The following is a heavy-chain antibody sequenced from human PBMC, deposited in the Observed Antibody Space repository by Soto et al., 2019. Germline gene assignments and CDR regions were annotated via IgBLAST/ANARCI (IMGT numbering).Heavy chain of an antibody. D-gene: IGHD3-3*01. CDR1: GGSISSDDYY. J-gene: IGHJ6*02. CDR2: IHSSGSI. CDR3: ARGSYSAYYDFWSGYYTGGGFYYGMDV. V-gene: IGHV4-30-4*01. Sequence: PSETLSLTCTVSGGSISSDDYYWSWIRQAPGRGLEWIGYIHSSGSIYYNPSLKSRATMSIDTAGNQFSLKLSSVTAADTAVYYCARGSYSAYYDFWSGYYTGGGFYYGMDVWGQGTTVTVSS.